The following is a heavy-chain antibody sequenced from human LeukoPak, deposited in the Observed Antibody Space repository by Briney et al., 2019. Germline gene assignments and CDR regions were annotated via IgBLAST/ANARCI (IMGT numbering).Heavy chain of an antibody. V-gene: IGHV4-59*12. D-gene: IGHD3-22*01. CDR1: GGSISSYY. Sequence: PSETLSLTCTVSGGSISSYYWSWIRQPPGKGLEWIGYIYYSGSTNYNPSLKSRVTISVDTSKNQFSLKLSSVTAADTAVYYCARDYYDSSGYYGYWGQGTLVTVSS. CDR3: ARDYYDSSGYYGY. J-gene: IGHJ4*02. CDR2: IYYSGST.